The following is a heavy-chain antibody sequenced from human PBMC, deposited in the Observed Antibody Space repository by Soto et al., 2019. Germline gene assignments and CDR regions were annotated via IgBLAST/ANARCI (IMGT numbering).Heavy chain of an antibody. CDR1: GGSISTTNW. D-gene: IGHD3-22*01. Sequence: VQLQESGPGLVKPSGTLSRTCTVSGGSISTTNWWIWVRQSPGKGLEWIGEILHIGSTNYNPSLKSRVTISIDKSKNQFSLRLSSVTAADTAVYYCASGFDSDGLYNGGHPWGQGTLVSVSS. CDR2: ILHIGST. CDR3: ASGFDSDGLYNGGHP. V-gene: IGHV4-4*02. J-gene: IGHJ5*02.